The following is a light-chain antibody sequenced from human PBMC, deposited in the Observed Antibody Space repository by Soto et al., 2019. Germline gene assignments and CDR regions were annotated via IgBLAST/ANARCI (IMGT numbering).Light chain of an antibody. CDR3: QQTYSLSRVT. Sequence: DIQLTQSPSSLSASVGDRVSITCRASQSISNSLNWYQQKPGKAPKVLIYAASNLQSGVPARFSGSGSGTDFTLTISSLQPEDFATYFCQQTYSLSRVTFGPGTNVDLK. J-gene: IGKJ3*01. CDR1: QSISNS. V-gene: IGKV1-39*01. CDR2: AAS.